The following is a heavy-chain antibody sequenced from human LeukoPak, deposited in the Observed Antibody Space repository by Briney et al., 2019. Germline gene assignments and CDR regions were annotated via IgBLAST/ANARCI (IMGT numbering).Heavy chain of an antibody. J-gene: IGHJ2*01. CDR3: ARQAVASHWYFDL. Sequence: SETLSLTCTVSGGSISSYYWSWIRQPPGKGLEWIGYIYYSGSTNYNPSLKSRVTISVDTSKNQFSLKLSSVTAADTAVYYCARQAVASHWYFDLWGRGTLVTVSS. CDR1: GGSISSYY. CDR2: IYYSGST. D-gene: IGHD4-23*01. V-gene: IGHV4-59*08.